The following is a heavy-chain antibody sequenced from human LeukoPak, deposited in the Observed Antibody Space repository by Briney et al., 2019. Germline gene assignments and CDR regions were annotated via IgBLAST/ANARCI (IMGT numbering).Heavy chain of an antibody. J-gene: IGHJ6*02. Sequence: PGGSLRLSCAASGFTFSSYGMHWVRQAPGKGLEGVAVIWYDGSNKYYADSVKGRFTISRDNSKNTLYLQMNSLRAEDTAVYYCARTYDFWSGYYYYYGMDVWGQGTTVTVSS. V-gene: IGHV3-33*01. D-gene: IGHD3-3*01. CDR1: GFTFSSYG. CDR3: ARTYDFWSGYYYYYGMDV. CDR2: IWYDGSNK.